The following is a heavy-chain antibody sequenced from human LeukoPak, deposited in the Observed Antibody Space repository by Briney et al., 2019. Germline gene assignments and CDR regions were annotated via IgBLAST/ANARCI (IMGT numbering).Heavy chain of an antibody. CDR2: ISGSGGSS. CDR1: GFTFTNYA. V-gene: IGHV3-23*01. CDR3: TGGPYWYFDL. D-gene: IGHD7-27*01. Sequence: GGSLRLSCAASGFTFTNYAMTWVRQVPGKGLEWVSHISGSGGSSYHVDSVKGRFTISRDNSKNTVYLQMSGLKAEDTAIYYCTGGPYWYFDLWGRGTLVTVSS. J-gene: IGHJ2*01.